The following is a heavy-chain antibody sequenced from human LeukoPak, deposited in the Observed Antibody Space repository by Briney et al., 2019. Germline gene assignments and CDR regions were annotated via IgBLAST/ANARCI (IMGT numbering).Heavy chain of an antibody. D-gene: IGHD3-22*01. CDR2: ISDSGGT. CDR3: AKRGVVIRVILVGFHKEAYYFDS. CDR1: GITLSNYG. V-gene: IGHV3-23*01. J-gene: IGHJ4*02. Sequence: GGSLRLSCAVSGITLSNYGMSWVRQAPGKGLEWVAGISDSGGTNYADSVKGRFTISRDNPKNTLYLQMNSLRAEDTAVYFCAKRGVVIRVILVGFHKEAYYFDSWGQGALVTVSS.